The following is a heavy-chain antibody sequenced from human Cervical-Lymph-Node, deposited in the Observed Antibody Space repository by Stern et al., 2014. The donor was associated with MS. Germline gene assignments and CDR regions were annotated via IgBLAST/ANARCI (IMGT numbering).Heavy chain of an antibody. Sequence: QDQLVPSGAEVKKPGASVKVSCKVSGYTLTELSMHWVRQAHGKGLEWMGGFDPEDGETIYAQKVQGIVTMTEDTSTDTAYMELSSLRAEDTAVYYCATDRDDFRSGYSAPTKGYGLDVWGQGATVTVTS. V-gene: IGHV1-24*01. CDR3: ATDRDDFRSGYSAPTKGYGLDV. CDR2: FDPEDGET. CDR1: GYTLTELS. D-gene: IGHD3-3*01. J-gene: IGHJ6*02.